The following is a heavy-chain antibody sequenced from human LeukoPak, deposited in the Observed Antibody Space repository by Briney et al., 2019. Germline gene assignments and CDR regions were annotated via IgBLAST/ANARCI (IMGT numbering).Heavy chain of an antibody. D-gene: IGHD6-13*01. CDR2: IYTSGST. CDR1: GGSISSYY. Sequence: SETLSLTCTVSGGSISSYYWSWIRQPAGKGLEWIGRIYTSGSTNYNPSLKSRVTMSVDTSKNQFSLKLSSVTAADTAVYYCARGKKQQLLYYYYYMDVWGKGTTVTVSS. V-gene: IGHV4-4*07. J-gene: IGHJ6*03. CDR3: ARGKKQQLLYYYYYMDV.